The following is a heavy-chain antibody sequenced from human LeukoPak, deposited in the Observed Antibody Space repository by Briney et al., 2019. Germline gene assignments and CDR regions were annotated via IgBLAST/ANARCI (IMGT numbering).Heavy chain of an antibody. Sequence: SETLSLTCTVSGGSISGYYWSWIRQPPGKGLEWIGYIYYSGSTNYNPSLKSRVTISVDTSKNQFSLKLSSVTAADTAVYYCARLSRYGDPYLDYWGRGTLVTVSS. CDR3: ARLSRYGDPYLDY. D-gene: IGHD4-17*01. V-gene: IGHV4-59*08. CDR1: GGSISGYY. J-gene: IGHJ4*02. CDR2: IYYSGST.